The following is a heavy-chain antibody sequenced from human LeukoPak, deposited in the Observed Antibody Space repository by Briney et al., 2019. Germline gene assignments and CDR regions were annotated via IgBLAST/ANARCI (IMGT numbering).Heavy chain of an antibody. Sequence: GGSLRLSCVASGFSFDTYAMSWVRQAPGKGLEWVSGISDTGRKRYYRDSVKGRFTISRDNSKNTLHLQMNSLRAEDTALYFCAKDHDNGDYYYYFDSWGQGTLVTVSS. V-gene: IGHV3-23*01. CDR2: ISDTGRKR. CDR3: AKDHDNGDYYYYFDS. D-gene: IGHD2-21*02. CDR1: GFSFDTYA. J-gene: IGHJ4*02.